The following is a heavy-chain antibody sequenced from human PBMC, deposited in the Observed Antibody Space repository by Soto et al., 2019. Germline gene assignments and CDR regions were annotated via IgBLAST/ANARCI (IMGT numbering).Heavy chain of an antibody. CDR2: INAGNGNT. J-gene: IGHJ4*02. CDR1: GYTFTSYA. D-gene: IGHD3-22*01. V-gene: IGHV1-3*01. Sequence: QVQFVQSGAEVKKPGASVKVSCKASGYTFTSYAMHWVRQAPGQRLEWMGWINAGNGNTKYSQKFQGRVTITRDKSASTTYMELTSLRSEDTAVFYCARSSSYYSRDYWGQGTLVTVSS. CDR3: ARSSSYYSRDY.